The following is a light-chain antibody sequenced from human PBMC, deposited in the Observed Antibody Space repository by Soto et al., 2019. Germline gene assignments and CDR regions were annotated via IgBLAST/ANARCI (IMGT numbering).Light chain of an antibody. Sequence: QSVLTQPHSVSGAPGATVTISCSGSSPNIGSNDVNWYQHVPATAPKLLIYSNDQRPSRVPDRFSASKSGTSASLAISGLQSEYEAEYACATWDDSLNGTVFGGGTQLTVL. CDR2: SND. CDR3: ATWDDSLNGTV. V-gene: IGLV1-44*01. J-gene: IGLJ7*01. CDR1: SPNIGSND.